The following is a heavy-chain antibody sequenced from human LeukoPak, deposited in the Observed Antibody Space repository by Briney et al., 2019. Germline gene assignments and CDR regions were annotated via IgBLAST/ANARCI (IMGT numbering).Heavy chain of an antibody. J-gene: IGHJ4*02. CDR1: GFIFSSYE. D-gene: IGHD6-13*01. Sequence: GGSLRLSCVASGFIFSSYEMNWVRQSPGKGLEWVAHIGSSGRTIYYADSVKGRFTISRDNAKNSLYLQMNSLRAEDTAVYYCARYSPLFDKWGQGTLVTVSS. CDR3: ARYSPLFDK. CDR2: IGSSGRTI. V-gene: IGHV3-48*03.